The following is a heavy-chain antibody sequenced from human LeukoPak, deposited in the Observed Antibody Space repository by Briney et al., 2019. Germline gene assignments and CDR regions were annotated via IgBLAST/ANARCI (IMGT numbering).Heavy chain of an antibody. CDR1: GDIFNSYS. CDR2: IIPIFGSA. Sequence: ASVKVSCKASGDIFNSYSISWVRQAPGQGLEWMGGIIPIFGSASYAQKFQGRVTITTDQSTTTAYMELSSLSSEDTAVYYCARVGRSRGSLPNSYYYMDVWGKGTTVTVSS. CDR3: ARVGRSRGSLPNSYYYMDV. V-gene: IGHV1-69*05. J-gene: IGHJ6*03. D-gene: IGHD1-26*01.